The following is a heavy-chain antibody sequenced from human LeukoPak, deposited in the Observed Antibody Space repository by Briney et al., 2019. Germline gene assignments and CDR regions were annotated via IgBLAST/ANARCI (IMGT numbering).Heavy chain of an antibody. CDR2: IDFRGGT. CDR1: GDSISNSY. D-gene: IGHD2-15*01. Sequence: SGTLSLTCSVSGDSISNSYWTWIRQPPGKRREWIGYIDFRGGTNYNPSLGRRLSMSVAASKNQFSLRLRSVTAADTAVYYCARDSVYATNWFDPWGQGILVTVSS. J-gene: IGHJ5*02. CDR3: ARDSVYATNWFDP. V-gene: IGHV4-59*01.